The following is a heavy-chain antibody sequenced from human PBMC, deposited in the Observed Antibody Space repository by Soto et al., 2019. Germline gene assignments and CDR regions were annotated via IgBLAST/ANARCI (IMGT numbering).Heavy chain of an antibody. Sequence: LRLSCAASGFTFSNYAMHWVRQAPGKGLEYVSAISSDGSSTYYANSVKGRFTISRDNSKNTLYLQMGSLRAEDMALYYCASRYCTSSSCSYFHYWGQGTLVTVSS. CDR1: GFTFSNYA. V-gene: IGHV3-64*01. J-gene: IGHJ4*02. D-gene: IGHD2-2*01. CDR3: ASRYCTSSSCSYFHY. CDR2: ISSDGSST.